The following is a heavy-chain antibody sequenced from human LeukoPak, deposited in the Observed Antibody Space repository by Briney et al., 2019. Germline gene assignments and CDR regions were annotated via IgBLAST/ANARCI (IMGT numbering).Heavy chain of an antibody. V-gene: IGHV3-21*01. Sequence: SGGSLRLSCAASGFTFSSYSMNWVRQAPGKGLEWVASISSSSSYIYYADSVKGRFTISRDNAKNTLYLQMNSLRAEDTAVYYCARGLYDYGDSAPPYYMDVWGKGTTVTISS. CDR3: ARGLYDYGDSAPPYYMDV. CDR2: ISSSSSYI. J-gene: IGHJ6*03. D-gene: IGHD4-17*01. CDR1: GFTFSSYS.